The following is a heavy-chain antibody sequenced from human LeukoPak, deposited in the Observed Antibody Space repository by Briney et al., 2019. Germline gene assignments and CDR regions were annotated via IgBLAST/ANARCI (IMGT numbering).Heavy chain of an antibody. CDR1: GYTFTRDA. CDR2: ISTYNGNT. D-gene: IGHD4-23*01. Sequence: ASVTVSCTTSGYTFTRDAISWMRQAPGQGLEWMGWISTYNGNTNYAPNLQGRVTMTTDTSTTTAYMELRSPRSDDTAVYYCARVMTTVVTAHAFDIWGQGTMVTVSS. CDR3: ARVMTTVVTAHAFDI. J-gene: IGHJ3*02. V-gene: IGHV1-18*01.